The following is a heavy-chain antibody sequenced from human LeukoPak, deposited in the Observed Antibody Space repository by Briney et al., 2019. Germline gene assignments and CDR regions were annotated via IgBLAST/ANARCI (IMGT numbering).Heavy chain of an antibody. Sequence: GGSLRLSCAASGFTFSSYAMHWVRQAPGKGLEWVTVISLDGSNKYYADSVKGRFTISRDNSKNTLYLQMNSLRAEDTAVYYCAKDIAIAAAGTLPSDYWGQGTLVTVSS. CDR2: ISLDGSNK. CDR1: GFTFSSYA. CDR3: AKDIAIAAAGTLPSDY. D-gene: IGHD6-13*01. V-gene: IGHV3-30*04. J-gene: IGHJ4*02.